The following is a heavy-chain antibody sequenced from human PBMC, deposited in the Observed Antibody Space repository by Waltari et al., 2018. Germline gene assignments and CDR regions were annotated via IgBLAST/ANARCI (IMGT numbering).Heavy chain of an antibody. Sequence: EVQLVQSGAEVKKPEESLRISCEGSGYSFTSHWISWVRQMPGKGLEGVGRNDPRDSFGNDGPAFEGHVTISVDQSLRTDYLQWDSLKASDTAIYYCVRHRTTYPLEIDYWGQGTLVTVSS. J-gene: IGHJ4*02. CDR3: VRHRTTYPLEIDY. CDR1: GYSFTSHW. CDR2: NDPRDSFG. V-gene: IGHV5-10-1*01. D-gene: IGHD2-2*01.